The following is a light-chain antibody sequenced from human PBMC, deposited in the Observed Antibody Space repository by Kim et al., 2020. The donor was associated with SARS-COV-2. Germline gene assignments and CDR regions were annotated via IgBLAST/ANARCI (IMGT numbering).Light chain of an antibody. CDR2: WAS. Sequence: RATINCRSSQSVLYNSDNQNYLGWYQQKPGQPPKLLIYWASAREAGVTDRFSGSGSGTDFTLTISSLQAEDVAVYYCQQYYSVPLTFGGGPRWISN. V-gene: IGKV4-1*01. CDR1: QSVLYNSDNQNY. CDR3: QQYYSVPLT. J-gene: IGKJ4*01.